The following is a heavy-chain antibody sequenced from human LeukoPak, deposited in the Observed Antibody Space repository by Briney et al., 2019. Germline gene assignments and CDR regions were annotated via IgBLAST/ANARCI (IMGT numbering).Heavy chain of an antibody. CDR3: ARGVVGAAPGRNWFDP. CDR2: IYHSGST. D-gene: IGHD3-3*01. V-gene: IGHV4-4*02. J-gene: IGHJ5*02. Sequence: SSETLSLTCGVSGGSISSNDWWSWVRQPPGKGLEWIGEIYHSGSTNYNPSLKSRVTISVDKSKNQFSLNLRSVTAADTAVYYCARGVVGAAPGRNWFDPWGQGIPVTVTS. CDR1: GGSISSNDW.